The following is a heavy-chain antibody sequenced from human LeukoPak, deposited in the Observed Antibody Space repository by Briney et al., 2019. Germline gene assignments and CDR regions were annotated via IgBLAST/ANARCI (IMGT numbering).Heavy chain of an antibody. Sequence: SLRLSCAASGFTFSSYGMHWVPQTPGQGLEWVVLISFDGSIEYYAVSVKGRFTISRDNSKNTLFLQMNSLRPEDTAVYYCAKDSDIAVAGSDDALDVWGQGTMVTVSS. V-gene: IGHV3-30*18. J-gene: IGHJ3*01. CDR3: AKDSDIAVAGSDDALDV. CDR2: ISFDGSIE. CDR1: GFTFSSYG. D-gene: IGHD6-19*01.